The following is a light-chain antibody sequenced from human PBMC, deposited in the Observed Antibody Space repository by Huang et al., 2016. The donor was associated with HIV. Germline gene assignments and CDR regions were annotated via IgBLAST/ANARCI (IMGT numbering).Light chain of an antibody. CDR2: YAS. CDR3: HQSSGLPRT. J-gene: IGKJ1*01. CDR1: QSIDSN. V-gene: IGKV6-21*01. Sequence: EIVLTQSPDFQSVTPKEKVTITCRASQSIDSNLHWYQQKPGQSPKLLIKYASQPFSGVTSRFSGSGSGTDFTLTINSLEPEDAATYYCHQSSGLPRTFGQGTKVEIK.